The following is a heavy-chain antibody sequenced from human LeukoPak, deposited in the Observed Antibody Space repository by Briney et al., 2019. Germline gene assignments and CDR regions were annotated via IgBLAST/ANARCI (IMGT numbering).Heavy chain of an antibody. V-gene: IGHV4-39*01. CDR2: IYYSGST. Sequence: PSETLSLTCTVSGGSISSSSYYWGWIRQPPGKGLEWIGSIYYSGSTYYNPSLKSRVTISVDTSKNQFSLKLSSVTAADTAVYYCERRVSRERRYYFDYWGQGTLVTVSS. CDR3: ERRVSRERRYYFDY. D-gene: IGHD1-1*01. CDR1: GGSISSSSYY. J-gene: IGHJ4*02.